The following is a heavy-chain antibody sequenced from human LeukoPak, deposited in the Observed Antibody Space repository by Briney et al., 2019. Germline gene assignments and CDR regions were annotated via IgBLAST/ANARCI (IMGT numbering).Heavy chain of an antibody. CDR3: ASSRFGGFPYY. Sequence: ASVKVSCKASGGTFSSYAISWVRQAPGQGLEWMGWINPNSGGTNYAQKFQGWVTMTRDTSISTAYMELSRLRSDDTAVYYCASSRFGGFPYYWGQGTLVTVSS. V-gene: IGHV1-2*04. CDR1: GGTFSSYA. J-gene: IGHJ4*02. D-gene: IGHD4-23*01. CDR2: INPNSGGT.